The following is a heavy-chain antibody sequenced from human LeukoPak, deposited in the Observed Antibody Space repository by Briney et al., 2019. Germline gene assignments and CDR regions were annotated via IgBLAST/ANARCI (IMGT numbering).Heavy chain of an antibody. Sequence: DSVKVSCKASGYTFTSYGFSWGRQAPGQGLEWMGWISAYNGNTNYAQKLQDRVTMTTDTFTSTAYMELRSLRSDDTAVYYCARDGDMATHECWYFDLWGRGTLVTVSS. CDR1: GYTFTSYG. D-gene: IGHD5-24*01. CDR3: ARDGDMATHECWYFDL. V-gene: IGHV1-18*01. CDR2: ISAYNGNT. J-gene: IGHJ2*01.